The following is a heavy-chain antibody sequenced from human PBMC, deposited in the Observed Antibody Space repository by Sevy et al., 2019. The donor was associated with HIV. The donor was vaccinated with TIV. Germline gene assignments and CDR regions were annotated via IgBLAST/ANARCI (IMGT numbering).Heavy chain of an antibody. Sequence: GGSLRLSCAASGFTFSSYAMSWVRQAPGKGLEWVSAISGSGGSTYYADSVKGRFTISRDNSKNTLYLQMNSLRAEDTAVYYCAKEEGGYCSTTSCPDAFDIWGQGTMVTVSS. CDR1: GFTFSSYA. J-gene: IGHJ3*02. D-gene: IGHD2-2*01. CDR2: ISGSGGST. V-gene: IGHV3-23*01. CDR3: AKEEGGYCSTTSCPDAFDI.